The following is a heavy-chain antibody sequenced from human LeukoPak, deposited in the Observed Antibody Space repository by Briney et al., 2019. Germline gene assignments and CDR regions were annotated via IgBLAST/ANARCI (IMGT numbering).Heavy chain of an antibody. Sequence: GGSLRLSCAASGFTFSNYWMGWLRQAPGKGLDWVANIKQDGSEKYYLDSGKGRFTISRDSAKNSLYLQMNSLRAEDTAVYYCAKLVVVTATQWYFDLWGRGTLVTVSS. CDR2: IKQDGSEK. D-gene: IGHD2-15*01. V-gene: IGHV3-7*03. J-gene: IGHJ2*01. CDR3: AKLVVVTATQWYFDL. CDR1: GFTFSNYW.